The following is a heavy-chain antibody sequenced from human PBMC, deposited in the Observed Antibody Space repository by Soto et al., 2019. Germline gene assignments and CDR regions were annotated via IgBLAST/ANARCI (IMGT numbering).Heavy chain of an antibody. J-gene: IGHJ4*02. CDR3: ARGGGGYSYGYADY. V-gene: IGHV4-59*01. Sequence: PSETLSLTCTVSGGSISSYYWSWIRQPPGKGLEWIGYIYYSGSTNYNPSLKSRVTISVDTSKNQFSLKLSSVTAADTAVYYCARGGGGYSYGYADYWGQGTLVTVSS. CDR2: IYYSGST. D-gene: IGHD5-18*01. CDR1: GGSISSYY.